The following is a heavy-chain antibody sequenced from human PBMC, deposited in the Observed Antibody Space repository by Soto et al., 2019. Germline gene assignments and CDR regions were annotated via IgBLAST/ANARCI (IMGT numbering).Heavy chain of an antibody. CDR1: GGSISSGGYY. CDR2: IYYSGST. D-gene: IGHD2-21*01. V-gene: IGHV4-61*08. CDR3: TRGGDAYKNGH. Sequence: SETLSHTCTVSGGSISSGGYYWSWIRQHPGKGLEWIGYIYYSGSTYYNPSLKSRVTMSVDTSKNQFSLKLTSVNAADTAVYYCTRGGDAYKNGHWGHGTLVTVSS. J-gene: IGHJ4*01.